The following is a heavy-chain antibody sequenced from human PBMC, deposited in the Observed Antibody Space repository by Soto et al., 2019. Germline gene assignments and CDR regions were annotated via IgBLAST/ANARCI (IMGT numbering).Heavy chain of an antibody. CDR2: INPNSGGT. V-gene: IGHV1-2*04. CDR3: ARDRYSSSRTTPLYGMDV. J-gene: IGHJ6*02. Sequence: GASVKVSCKASGYTFTGYYMHWVRQAPGQGLEWMGWINPNSGGTNYAQKFQGWVTMTRDTSISTAYMELSRLRSDDTAVYYCARDRYSSSRTTPLYGMDVWGQGTTVTVSS. D-gene: IGHD6-13*01. CDR1: GYTFTGYY.